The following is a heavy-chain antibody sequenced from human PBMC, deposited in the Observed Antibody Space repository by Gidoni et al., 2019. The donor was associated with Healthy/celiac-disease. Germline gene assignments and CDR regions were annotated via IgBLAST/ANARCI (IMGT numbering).Heavy chain of an antibody. V-gene: IGHV1-8*03. CDR1: GYTFPSYD. Sequence: QVQLVQSGAEVKKPGASVKVSCKASGYTFPSYDINWVRQATGQGLEWMGWMNPNSGNTGYAQKFQGRVTITRNTSISTAYMELSSLRSEDTAVYYCARNGWEYQLLYDYYYGMDVWGQGTTVTVSS. J-gene: IGHJ6*02. CDR2: MNPNSGNT. CDR3: ARNGWEYQLLYDYYYGMDV. D-gene: IGHD2-2*01.